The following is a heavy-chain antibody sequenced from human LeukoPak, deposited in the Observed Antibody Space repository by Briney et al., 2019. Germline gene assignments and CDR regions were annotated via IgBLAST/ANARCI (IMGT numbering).Heavy chain of an antibody. J-gene: IGHJ4*02. CDR1: GFTFTGYD. CDR3: VKGGWLDN. D-gene: IGHD1-26*01. CDR2: ISSSGDNT. V-gene: IGHV3-23*01. Sequence: GGSLRLSCAASGFTFTGYDMNWVRQAPGKGLEWVSGISSSGDNTHYADSVKGRFTISRDHSNNTLCLQMDRLRAEGTVLYYCVKGGWLDNWGQGTLVTVSS.